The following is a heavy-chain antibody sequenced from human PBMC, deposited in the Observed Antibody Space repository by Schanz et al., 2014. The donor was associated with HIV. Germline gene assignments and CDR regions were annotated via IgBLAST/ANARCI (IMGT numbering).Heavy chain of an antibody. CDR1: GFTFSNAW. Sequence: DVQLVESGGDLVKPGGSLRLSCVGSGFTFSNAWMRWVRQAPGKGLEWIGRIKSETDGGTTDYAAPVKGRITISRDDSKNTLYLQMNSLKTEDSGVYYCTIALEWCSERDYWGQGTLVTVSS. CDR3: TIALEWCSERDY. J-gene: IGHJ4*02. D-gene: IGHD2-15*01. V-gene: IGHV3-15*01. CDR2: IKSETDGGTT.